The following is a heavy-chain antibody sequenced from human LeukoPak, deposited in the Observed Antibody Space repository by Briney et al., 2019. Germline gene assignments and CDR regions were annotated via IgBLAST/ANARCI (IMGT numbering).Heavy chain of an antibody. CDR2: IYTSVST. CDR3: ATATFLWFGEILSHNYYYMDV. CDR1: GGSITRYY. J-gene: IGHJ6*03. V-gene: IGHV4-4*07. Sequence: PSETLSLTCTLSGGSITRYYVSWIRQPAGKGLEWIGRIYTSVSTNYNPSLKSRVTMSLYTSKNQFSRNLSSWTAAHTPVNYGATATFLWFGEILSHNYYYMDVWGKGTTVTVSS. D-gene: IGHD3-10*01.